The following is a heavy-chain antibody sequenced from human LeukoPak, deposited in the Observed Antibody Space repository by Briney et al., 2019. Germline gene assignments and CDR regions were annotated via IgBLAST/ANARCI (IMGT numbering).Heavy chain of an antibody. J-gene: IGHJ6*03. CDR2: IIPIFGTA. CDR1: GGTFSSYA. V-gene: IGHV1-69*05. CDR3: ARDSSIAAAGTKYYYYMDV. Sequence: ASVKVSCKASGGTFSSYAISWVRQAPGQGLEWMGGIIPIFGTANYAQKFQGRVTITTDESTSTAYMELSSLRSEDTAVYYCARDSSIAAAGTKYYYYMDVWGKGTTVTVSS. D-gene: IGHD6-13*01.